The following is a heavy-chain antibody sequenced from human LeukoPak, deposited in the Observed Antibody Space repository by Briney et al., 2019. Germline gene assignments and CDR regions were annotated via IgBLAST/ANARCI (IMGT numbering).Heavy chain of an antibody. V-gene: IGHV4-4*07. J-gene: IGHJ4*02. Sequence: PSETLSLTCTVSGGSISSYSWNWIRQPAGKGLEWIGRIYSSGSTNYNPSLKSRVTMSVDTSKNQFSLKLSSVTAADTAIYYCARASSGSYYYFDYWGQGTLVTVSS. CDR2: IYSSGST. CDR3: ARASSGSYYYFDY. CDR1: GGSISSYS. D-gene: IGHD3-22*01.